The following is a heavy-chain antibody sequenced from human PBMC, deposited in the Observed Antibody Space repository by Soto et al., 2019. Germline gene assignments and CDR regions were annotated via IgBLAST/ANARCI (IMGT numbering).Heavy chain of an antibody. V-gene: IGHV3-33*01. CDR3: AGGFFAAVYAAHFDP. Sequence: QVQLVESGGGVVQPGTSLRLSCAASGFTFSTYGMHWVRQAPGKGLEYVAGVRYDGRAEYYVDSVRGRFTISRDNYKNMLSLKMSRLRAGDTAVYYWAGGFFAAVYAAHFDPWGQGTPVTVSS. D-gene: IGHD2-8*01. CDR1: GFTFSTYG. J-gene: IGHJ5*02. CDR2: VRYDGRAE.